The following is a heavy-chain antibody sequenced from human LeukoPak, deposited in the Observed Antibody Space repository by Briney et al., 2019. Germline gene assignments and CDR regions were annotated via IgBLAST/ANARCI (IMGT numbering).Heavy chain of an antibody. CDR3: ARSVGNIDY. Sequence: SQTLSLTCAISGDSFSSKSAAWNWLRQSPSRGLEWLGRTFYRSKWYNDYGVSVKSRIAINPDTSKNQFSLQLNSVTPEDTAMYYCARSVGNIDYWGQGTLVTVSS. CDR1: GDSFSSKSAA. D-gene: IGHD1-26*01. CDR2: TFYRSKWYN. J-gene: IGHJ4*02. V-gene: IGHV6-1*01.